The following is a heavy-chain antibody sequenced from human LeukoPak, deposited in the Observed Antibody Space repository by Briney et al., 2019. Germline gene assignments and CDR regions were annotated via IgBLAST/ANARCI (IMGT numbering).Heavy chain of an antibody. CDR1: GGSFSGYY. J-gene: IGHJ4*02. Sequence: XXTLSLTCAVYGGSFSGYYWSWIRQPPGKGLEWIGEINHSGSTNYNPSLKSRVTISVDTSKNQFSLKLSSVTAADTAVYYCARGNGYSYGYRRKNFDYWGQGTLVTVSS. V-gene: IGHV4-34*01. CDR3: ARGNGYSYGYRRKNFDY. CDR2: INHSGST. D-gene: IGHD5-18*01.